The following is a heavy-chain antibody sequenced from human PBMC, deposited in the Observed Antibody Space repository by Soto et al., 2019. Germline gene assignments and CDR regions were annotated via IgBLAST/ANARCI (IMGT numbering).Heavy chain of an antibody. D-gene: IGHD6-19*01. CDR2: IIPIFGTA. J-gene: IGHJ5*02. Sequence: GASVKVSCKASGGTFSSYGISWVRQAPGQGLEWMGGIIPIFGTANYAQKFQGRVTITADESTSTAYMELSSLRSEDTAVYYCASTKYIYSSGWYEVSTPWFDPWGQGTLVTVSS. CDR3: ASTKYIYSSGWYEVSTPWFDP. CDR1: GGTFSSYG. V-gene: IGHV1-69*13.